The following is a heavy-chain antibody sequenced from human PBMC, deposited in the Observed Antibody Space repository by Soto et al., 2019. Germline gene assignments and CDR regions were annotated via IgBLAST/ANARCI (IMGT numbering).Heavy chain of an antibody. CDR2: ISGYNGKT. D-gene: IGHD2-2*01. CDR1: GYTFTSYG. Sequence: QVQLVQSGGEVRKPGASVTVSCKASGYTFTSYGISWVRQAPGQGLEWMGWISGYNGKTNYAQKVQDRVTMTIDTLMSTVLLEVRSLSFADTAVYYCAREGEVPYYYYGMDVWGQGTTVTVSS. V-gene: IGHV1-18*01. CDR3: AREGEVPYYYYGMDV. J-gene: IGHJ6*02.